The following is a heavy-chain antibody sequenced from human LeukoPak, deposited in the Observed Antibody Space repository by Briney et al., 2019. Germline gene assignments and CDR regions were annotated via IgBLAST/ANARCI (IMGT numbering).Heavy chain of an antibody. CDR3: AREYCSSTSCLYDY. CDR2: ISSSRSTI. Sequence: GGSLRLSCAASGFTFSSYSMNWVRQAPGKGLEWVSYISSSRSTIYYTDSVKGRFTISRDNAKNSLYLQMNSLRAEDTAVYYCAREYCSSTSCLYDYWGQGTLVTVSS. CDR1: GFTFSSYS. J-gene: IGHJ4*02. V-gene: IGHV3-48*01. D-gene: IGHD2-2*01.